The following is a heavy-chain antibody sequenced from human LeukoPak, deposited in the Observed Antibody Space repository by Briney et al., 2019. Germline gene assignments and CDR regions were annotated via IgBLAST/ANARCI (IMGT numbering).Heavy chain of an antibody. Sequence: SVKVSCKASGGTFSSYAISWVRQAPGQGREWMGRIIPILGIANYAQNFQGRVTITADKSTSTAYMELSSLRSEDTAVYYCARAADGSGSYYPFDYWGQGTLVTVSS. CDR2: IIPILGIA. J-gene: IGHJ4*02. D-gene: IGHD3-10*01. V-gene: IGHV1-69*04. CDR1: GGTFSSYA. CDR3: ARAADGSGSYYPFDY.